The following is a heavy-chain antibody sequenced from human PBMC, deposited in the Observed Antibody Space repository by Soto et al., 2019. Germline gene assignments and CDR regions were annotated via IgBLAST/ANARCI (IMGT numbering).Heavy chain of an antibody. CDR1: GFPFSSYW. D-gene: IGHD1-7*01. Sequence: EVQLVESGGGLVQPGGSLRLSCAASGFPFSSYWMSWVRQAPGKGLEWVANIKQDGSGKYYVDSVKGRFTISRDNAKNSRYLQMNSVRAEDTAVYYCASEGGFGNYPADCGMDVWGRGRTVTVSS. CDR2: IKQDGSGK. J-gene: IGHJ6*02. V-gene: IGHV3-7*05. CDR3: ASEGGFGNYPADCGMDV.